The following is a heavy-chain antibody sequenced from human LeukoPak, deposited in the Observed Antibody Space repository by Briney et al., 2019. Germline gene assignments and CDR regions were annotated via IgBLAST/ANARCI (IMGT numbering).Heavy chain of an antibody. CDR3: ARTPPKGDIDY. Sequence: ASVKVSCKASGYTFTSYDINWVRQATGQGLEWLGWMSASSGNTGYAQKFQGRVSMTRATSISTAYLELSSLTFEDTAVYYCARTPPKGDIDYWGQGTLVTASS. J-gene: IGHJ4*02. CDR1: GYTFTSYD. D-gene: IGHD2-21*02. V-gene: IGHV1-8*01. CDR2: MSASSGNT.